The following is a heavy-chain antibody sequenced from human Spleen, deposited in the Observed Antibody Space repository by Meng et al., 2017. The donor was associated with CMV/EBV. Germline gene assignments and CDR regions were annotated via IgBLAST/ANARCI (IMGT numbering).Heavy chain of an antibody. J-gene: IGHJ6*02. Sequence: GESLKISCAASGFPFSSYGMQWVRQAPGKGLEWVAFIRYDGSNKYYADSVKGRFTISRDNSKNTLYLQMNSLRAEDTAVYYCAKDRRYYDFWSGYFCGMDVWGQGTTVTVSS. D-gene: IGHD3-3*01. CDR1: GFPFSSYG. CDR2: IRYDGSNK. CDR3: AKDRRYYDFWSGYFCGMDV. V-gene: IGHV3-30*02.